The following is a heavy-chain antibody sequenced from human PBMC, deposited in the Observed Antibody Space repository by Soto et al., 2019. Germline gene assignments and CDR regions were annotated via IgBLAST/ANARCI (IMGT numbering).Heavy chain of an antibody. D-gene: IGHD3-3*01. Sequence: PSEAVSVTCTVSGGSISSGDYYWSWIRQPPGKGLEWIGYIYYSGSTYYNPSLKSRVTISVDTSKNQFSLKLSSVTAADTAVYYCARDNILGILYGGMDVWGQGTTVTVSS. J-gene: IGHJ6*02. CDR1: GGSISSGDYY. CDR2: IYYSGST. V-gene: IGHV4-30-4*01. CDR3: ARDNILGILYGGMDV.